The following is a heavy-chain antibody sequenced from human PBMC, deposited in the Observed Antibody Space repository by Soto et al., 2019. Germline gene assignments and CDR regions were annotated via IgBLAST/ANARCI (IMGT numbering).Heavy chain of an antibody. CDR2: MFYSGST. V-gene: IGHV4-31*03. CDR3: ARDNGYGHFDS. CDR1: GASISSGRSY. D-gene: IGHD5-12*01. Sequence: PSETLSLTCTVSGASISSGRSYWSWIRQHPGKGLEWIGYMFYSGSTYYHPSLKSRVNISADTSKNQFSLRLTSVTPADTAVYYCARDNGYGHFDSWGQGXLVTVYS. J-gene: IGHJ4*02.